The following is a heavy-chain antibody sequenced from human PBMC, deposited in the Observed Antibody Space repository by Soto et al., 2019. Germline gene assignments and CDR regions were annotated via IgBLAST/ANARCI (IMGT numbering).Heavy chain of an antibody. CDR2: VYHGGNT. Sequence: PSETLSLTCTVSGDSISGSNTRYYWGWIRQTPAKGLEWIGSVYHGGNTYYNPSLESRVTISVDTSKNQLSLRLNSVTAAETDLFYCARLGYYYDRSGPHYFDSWGQGTPVTVSS. CDR3: ARLGYYYDRSGPHYFDS. CDR1: GDSISGSNTRYY. D-gene: IGHD3-22*01. J-gene: IGHJ4*02. V-gene: IGHV4-39*01.